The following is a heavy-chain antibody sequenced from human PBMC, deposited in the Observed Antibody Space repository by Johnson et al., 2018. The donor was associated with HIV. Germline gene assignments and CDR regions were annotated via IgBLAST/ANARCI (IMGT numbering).Heavy chain of an antibody. CDR1: GFTFSSYA. J-gene: IGHJ3*02. CDR2: ISYDGTNK. Sequence: QVQLVESGGGVVQPGRSLRLSCAASGFTFSSYAMHWVRQAPGKGLEWVAVISYDGTNKYYTDSVKGRFTLSRDNSKNTLYLQMNSLRAEDSAVYYCAKDELYDILTGHYSPLFDIWGQGTMVTVSS. D-gene: IGHD3-9*01. V-gene: IGHV3-30-3*01. CDR3: AKDELYDILTGHYSPLFDI.